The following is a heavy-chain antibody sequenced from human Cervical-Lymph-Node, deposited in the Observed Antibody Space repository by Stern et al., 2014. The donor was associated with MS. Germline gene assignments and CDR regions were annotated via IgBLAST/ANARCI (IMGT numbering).Heavy chain of an antibody. CDR2: IYHSGST. J-gene: IGHJ5*02. V-gene: IGHV4-4*02. D-gene: IGHD1-26*01. CDR3: ARDRLGAGRIFDL. Sequence: QVQLQESGPGLVKPSGTLSLTCAVSGDSLTKKNWWSWVRQSPGKGLEWVGEIYHSGSTKYNPSLKSRVTISMDTSEKQFFLNVTSVTVADTAVYYCARDRLGAGRIFDLWGQGILVTVS. CDR1: GDSLTKKNW.